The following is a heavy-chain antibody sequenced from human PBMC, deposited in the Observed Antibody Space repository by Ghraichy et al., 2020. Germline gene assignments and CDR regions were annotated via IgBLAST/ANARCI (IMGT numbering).Heavy chain of an antibody. D-gene: IGHD3-22*01. CDR3: ARGLTITMIVVVTGNYGMDV. V-gene: IGHV3-48*03. J-gene: IGHJ6*02. CDR1: GFTFSSYE. CDR2: ISSSGSTI. Sequence: GGSLRLSCAASGFTFSSYEMNWVRQAPGKGLEWVSSISSSGSTIYYADSVKGRFTISRDNAKNSLYLQMNSLRAEDTAVYYCARGLTITMIVVVTGNYGMDVWGQGSTVTVPS.